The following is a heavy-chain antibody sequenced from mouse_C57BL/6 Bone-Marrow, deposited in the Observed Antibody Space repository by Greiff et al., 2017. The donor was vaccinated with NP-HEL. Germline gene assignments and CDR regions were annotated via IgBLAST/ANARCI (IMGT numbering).Heavy chain of an antibody. J-gene: IGHJ3*01. CDR2: IDPETGGT. CDR3: TRSRYDGSSPWFAY. CDR1: GYTFTDYE. D-gene: IGHD1-1*01. V-gene: IGHV1-15*01. Sequence: VQLQQSGAELVRPGASVTLSCKASGYTFTDYEMHWVKQTPVHGLEWIGAIDPETGGTAYNQKFKGKATLTADKSSSTAYMELRSLTSEDSAVCYCTRSRYDGSSPWFAYWDRGTLVTVSA.